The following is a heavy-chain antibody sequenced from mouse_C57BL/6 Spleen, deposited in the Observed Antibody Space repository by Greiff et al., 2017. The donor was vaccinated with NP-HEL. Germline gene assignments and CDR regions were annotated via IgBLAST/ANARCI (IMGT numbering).Heavy chain of an antibody. CDR1: GFTFSDYG. V-gene: IGHV5-17*01. D-gene: IGHD2-3*01. Sequence: EVQVVESGGGLVKPGGSLKLSCAASGFTFSDYGMHWVRQAPEKGLEWVAYISSGGSTIYYADTVKGRFTISRDNAKNTLFLQMTSLRSEDTAMYYCARDGYYVDYWGQGTTLTVSS. J-gene: IGHJ2*01. CDR3: ARDGYYVDY. CDR2: ISSGGSTI.